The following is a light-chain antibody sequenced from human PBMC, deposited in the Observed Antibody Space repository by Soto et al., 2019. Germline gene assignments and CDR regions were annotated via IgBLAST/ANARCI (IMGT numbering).Light chain of an antibody. V-gene: IGKV3-15*01. J-gene: IGKJ1*01. Sequence: EIVMTQSPTTLSVSPGERVTLSCRASQSVSSNLAWYQQKPSQAPRLLIYGASTRATGAPARFSGSGSGTEFTLTISSLQSEDLAVYYCQQYNNWPPWTFGQGTKVDIK. CDR3: QQYNNWPPWT. CDR1: QSVSSN. CDR2: GAS.